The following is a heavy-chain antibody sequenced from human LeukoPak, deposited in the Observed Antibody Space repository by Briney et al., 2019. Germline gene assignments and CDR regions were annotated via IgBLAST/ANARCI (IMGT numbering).Heavy chain of an antibody. Sequence: GGSLRLSCAASGFTFSDYYMSWIRQAPGKGLEWVSYISSSGSTIYYADSVKGRFTISRDNAKNSLYLQMNSLRAEDTAVYYCARVMAGYSSSWYDAFDIWGQGTMVTVSS. D-gene: IGHD6-13*01. CDR1: GFTFSDYY. V-gene: IGHV3-11*01. CDR2: ISSSGSTI. J-gene: IGHJ3*02. CDR3: ARVMAGYSSSWYDAFDI.